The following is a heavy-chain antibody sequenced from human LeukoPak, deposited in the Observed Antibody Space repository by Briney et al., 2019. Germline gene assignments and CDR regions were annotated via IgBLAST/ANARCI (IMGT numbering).Heavy chain of an antibody. J-gene: IGHJ4*02. CDR2: INPNSGNT. D-gene: IGHD1-26*01. Sequence: ASVKVSRKASGYTFTSYDINWVPQATGQGREWMGWINPNSGNTGYAQKFQGRVTMTRNTSISTAYMELSSLRSEDTAVYYCARGQSSRSGSYYYWGQGTLVTVSS. V-gene: IGHV1-8*01. CDR3: ARGQSSRSGSYYY. CDR1: GYTFTSYD.